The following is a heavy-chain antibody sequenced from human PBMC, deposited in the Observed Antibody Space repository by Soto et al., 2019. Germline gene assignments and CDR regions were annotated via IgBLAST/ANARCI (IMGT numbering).Heavy chain of an antibody. CDR3: VRDRPFSGWYGLLDY. D-gene: IGHD6-19*01. CDR1: GGTFSSYG. V-gene: IGHV1-69*01. J-gene: IGHJ4*02. Sequence: QVQLVQSGAEVKKPGSSVRISCMTSGGTFSSYGISWVRQAPGEGLEWMGGIIPIFGSPHYAQRFQCRVSITANDSTTTASMDLSSLTSDDTAVYYCVRDRPFSGWYGLLDYWGQGTLVTVSS. CDR2: IIPIFGSP.